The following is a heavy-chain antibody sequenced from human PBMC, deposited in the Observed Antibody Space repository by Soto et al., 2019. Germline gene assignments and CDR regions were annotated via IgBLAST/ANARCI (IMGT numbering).Heavy chain of an antibody. CDR3: AKGRSGWERGGDGGAFDY. CDR2: ISWNSGSI. D-gene: IGHD3-16*01. Sequence: GGSLRLSCAASGFTFDDYAMHWVRQAPGKGLEWVSGISWNSGSIGYADSVKGRFTISRDNAKNSLYLQMNSLRAEDTALYYCAKGRSGWERGGDGGAFDYWGQGTLVTVSS. CDR1: GFTFDDYA. V-gene: IGHV3-9*01. J-gene: IGHJ4*02.